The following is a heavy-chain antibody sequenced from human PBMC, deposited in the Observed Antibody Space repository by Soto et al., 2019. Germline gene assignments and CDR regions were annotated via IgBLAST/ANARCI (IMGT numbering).Heavy chain of an antibody. D-gene: IGHD3-10*01. CDR1: GGSFSGHS. Sequence: SETLSLTCAVYGGSFSGHSWNWIRQPPGKGLEWIGEGNHSGSTNYNPSLKSRVTISVDTSKNQFSLKLSSVTAADTAVYYCAREDYYGSETYYNKRNYYYGMDVWGQGTTVTVSS. CDR3: AREDYYGSETYYNKRNYYYGMDV. V-gene: IGHV4-34*01. J-gene: IGHJ6*02. CDR2: GNHSGST.